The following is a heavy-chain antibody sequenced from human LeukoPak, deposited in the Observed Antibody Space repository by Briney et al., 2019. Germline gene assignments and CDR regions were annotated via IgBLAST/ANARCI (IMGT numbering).Heavy chain of an antibody. D-gene: IGHD6-19*01. J-gene: IGHJ4*02. CDR3: ARGLQPRGLAVAGGLGY. Sequence: GGSLRLSCAASGFTFSSYVLHWVRQAPGKGLEWVASISYDGNNKFYADSVKGRFTFSRDNSKNTLYLQMNSLKAEDTAVYYCARGLQPRGLAVAGGLGYWGQGTLVTVSS. CDR1: GFTFSSYV. V-gene: IGHV3-30*04. CDR2: ISYDGNNK.